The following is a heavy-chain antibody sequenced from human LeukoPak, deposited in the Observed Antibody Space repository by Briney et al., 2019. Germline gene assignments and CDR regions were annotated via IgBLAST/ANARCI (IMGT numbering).Heavy chain of an antibody. Sequence: ASVKVSCKASGYTFTGYYMHWVRQAPGQGLEWMGWINPNSGGTNYAQKFQGRVTITRDTSASTAYMELSSLRSEDTAVYYCARGSSSSGQYDYWGQGTLVTVSS. CDR3: ARGSSSSGQYDY. CDR2: INPNSGGT. D-gene: IGHD3-22*01. V-gene: IGHV1-2*02. CDR1: GYTFTGYY. J-gene: IGHJ4*02.